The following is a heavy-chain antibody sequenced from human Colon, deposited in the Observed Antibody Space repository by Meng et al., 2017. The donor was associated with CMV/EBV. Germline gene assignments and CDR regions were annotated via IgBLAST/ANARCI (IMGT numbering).Heavy chain of an antibody. CDR2: INHSGST. V-gene: IGHV4-34*01. D-gene: IGHD2-21*02. CDR1: GGSFSGYY. Sequence: LSLTCAVYGGSFSGYYGSWIRQPPGKGLEWIGEINHSGSTNYNPSLKSRVTISVDTSKNQFSLKLSSVTAADTAVYYCARGRVTFDYWGQGTLVTVSS. J-gene: IGHJ4*02. CDR3: ARGRVTFDY.